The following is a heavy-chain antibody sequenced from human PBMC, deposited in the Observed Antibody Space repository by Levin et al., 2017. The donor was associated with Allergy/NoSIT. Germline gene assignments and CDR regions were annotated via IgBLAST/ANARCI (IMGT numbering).Heavy chain of an antibody. Sequence: PSETLSLTCSASGFTFSPYAMHWVRQPPGKGLEYVSAVSSNGVSTYYADSVKGRFTISRDNSKNTLYLQMSSLRPEDTAVYYCVRQVMLGSLTDWGQGTLVTVSS. CDR2: VSSNGVST. CDR3: VRQVMLGSLTD. V-gene: IGHV3-64D*06. J-gene: IGHJ4*02. D-gene: IGHD2-21*01. CDR1: GFTFSPYA.